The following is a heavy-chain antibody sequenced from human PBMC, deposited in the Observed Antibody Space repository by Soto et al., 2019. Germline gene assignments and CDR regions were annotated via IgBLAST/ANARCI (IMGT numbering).Heavy chain of an antibody. J-gene: IGHJ6*02. CDR1: GYDFNIYW. V-gene: IGHV5-51*03. D-gene: IGHD2-2*01. Sequence: EVQLVQSGAEVKKPGESLMVSCKASGYDFNIYWIGWVRQLPGKGLEWMGVVYPDDSDTIYSPSFQGLVTISVDKSISTAYLQWSRLKASDTAMDYGASRVPSNSPGGGLDVWGQGTTVIVSS. CDR2: VYPDDSDT. CDR3: ASRVPSNSPGGGLDV.